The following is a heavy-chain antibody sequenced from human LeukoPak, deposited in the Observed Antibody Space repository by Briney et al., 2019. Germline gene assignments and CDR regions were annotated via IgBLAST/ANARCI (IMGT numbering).Heavy chain of an antibody. CDR1: GFTFSSYA. V-gene: IGHV3-23*01. J-gene: IGHJ4*02. CDR3: AKGRSTSWKASYYFDY. D-gene: IGHD2-2*01. CDR2: ISASGGGT. Sequence: PGGSLRLSCAASGFTFSSYAMTWVRQAPGKGLEWVSVISASGGGTSYADSVKGRRTISRDNSKNMLYLQMNSLSVEDTAVYYCAKGRSTSWKASYYFDYWGQGTQLTVSS.